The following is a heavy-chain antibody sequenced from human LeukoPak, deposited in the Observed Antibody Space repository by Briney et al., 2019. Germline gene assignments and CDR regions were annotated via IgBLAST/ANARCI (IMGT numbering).Heavy chain of an antibody. CDR1: GGSISSSSYY. CDR2: INHSGST. V-gene: IGHV4-39*07. CDR3: ARGCSTDVNIVVVPAAHARLNWFDP. J-gene: IGHJ5*02. Sequence: PSETLSLTCTVSGGSISSSSYYWGWIRQPPGKGLEWIGEINHSGSTNYNPSLKSRVTISVDTSKNQFSLKLSSVTAADTAVYYCARGCSTDVNIVVVPAAHARLNWFDPWGQGTLVTVSS. D-gene: IGHD2-2*01.